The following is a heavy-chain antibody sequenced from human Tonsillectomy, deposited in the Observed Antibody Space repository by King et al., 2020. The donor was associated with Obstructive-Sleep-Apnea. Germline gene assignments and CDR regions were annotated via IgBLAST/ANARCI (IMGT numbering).Heavy chain of an antibody. V-gene: IGHV4-31*03. Sequence: VQLQESGPGLVKPSQTLSLTCTVSGGSISSGGYYWNWIRQHPGKGLEWIGYIYYSGSTYYNPSLKSRVTISVDTSKNQFSLKLSSVTAADTAVYYWSSGNSVSYWPYYFDYWGQGTQVTVSS. D-gene: IGHD3-10*01. J-gene: IGHJ4*02. CDR2: IYYSGST. CDR3: SSGNSVSYWPYYFDY. CDR1: GGSISSGGYY.